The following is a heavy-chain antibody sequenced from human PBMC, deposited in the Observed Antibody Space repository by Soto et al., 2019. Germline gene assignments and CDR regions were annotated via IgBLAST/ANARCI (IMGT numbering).Heavy chain of an antibody. V-gene: IGHV5-51*01. CDR3: ARRSCSSTSCYSVPSPSLWNYEGGWFDP. D-gene: IGHD2-2*01. CDR1: GYSFTSYW. J-gene: IGHJ5*02. CDR2: IYPGDSDT. Sequence: PGESLKLSCNGSGYSFTSYWIGWVRQMPGKGLEWMGIIYPGDSDTRYSPSFQGQVTISADKSISTAYLQWSSLKAADTAMYYCARRSCSSTSCYSVPSPSLWNYEGGWFDPWGQGTLVTVSS.